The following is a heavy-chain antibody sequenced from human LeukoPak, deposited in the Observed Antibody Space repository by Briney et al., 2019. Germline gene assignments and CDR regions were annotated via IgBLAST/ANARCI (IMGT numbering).Heavy chain of an antibody. J-gene: IGHJ4*02. CDR2: ISGSGGST. V-gene: IGHV3-23*01. Sequence: PGGSLRLSRAASGFTFSSYGMHWVRQAPGKGLEWVSAISGSGGSTYYADSVKGRFTISRDNSKNTLYLQMNSLRAEDAAVYYCATQRQQLVRFDYWGQGTLVTVSS. D-gene: IGHD6-13*01. CDR3: ATQRQQLVRFDY. CDR1: GFTFSSYG.